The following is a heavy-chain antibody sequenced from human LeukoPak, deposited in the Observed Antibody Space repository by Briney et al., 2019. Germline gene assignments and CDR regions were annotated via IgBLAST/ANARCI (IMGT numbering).Heavy chain of an antibody. Sequence: SVKVSCKASGGTFSSYAISWVRQAPGQGLEWMGGIIPIFGTANYAQKFQGRVTITADKSTSTAYMELSSLRSEDTAVYYCASSMVRGSPSDYYYYMDVWGKGTTVTVSS. CDR2: IIPIFGTA. J-gene: IGHJ6*03. CDR1: GGTFSSYA. D-gene: IGHD3-10*01. V-gene: IGHV1-69*06. CDR3: ASSMVRGSPSDYYYYMDV.